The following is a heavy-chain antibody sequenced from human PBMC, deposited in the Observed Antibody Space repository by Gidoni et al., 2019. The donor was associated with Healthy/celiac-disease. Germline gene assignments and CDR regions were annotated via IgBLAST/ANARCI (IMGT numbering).Heavy chain of an antibody. CDR1: GYSFTSYW. Sequence: KGSGYSFTSYWISWVRQMPGKGLEWMGSIDPSDSYTNYSPSFQGHVTISADKSISTAYLQWSSLKASDTAMYYCARQGRDGYNRPDYWGQGTLVTVSS. V-gene: IGHV5-10-1*01. CDR3: ARQGRDGYNRPDY. CDR2: IDPSDSYT. D-gene: IGHD5-12*01. J-gene: IGHJ4*02.